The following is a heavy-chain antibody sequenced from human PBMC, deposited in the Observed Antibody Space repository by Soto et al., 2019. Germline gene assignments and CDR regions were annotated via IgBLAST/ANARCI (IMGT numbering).Heavy chain of an antibody. D-gene: IGHD7-27*01. J-gene: IGHJ4*02. CDR3: ARGAGDLPY. V-gene: IGHV3-21*01. Sequence: EVQLVESGGGLVKPGGSLRLSCAASGFTFSSYTMTWVRQAPGRGLEWVSSISFSSTNIHYADSIKGRFTISRDNAKNSLYRRMNSLRAEDTAVYYCARGAGDLPYWGQGALVTVSS. CDR1: GFTFSSYT. CDR2: ISFSSTNI.